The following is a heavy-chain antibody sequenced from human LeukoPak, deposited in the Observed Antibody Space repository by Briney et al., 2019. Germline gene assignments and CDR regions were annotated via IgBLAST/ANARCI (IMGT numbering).Heavy chain of an antibody. CDR2: IYYSGST. CDR3: ARDDSSGWYGAGYFDY. D-gene: IGHD6-19*01. CDR1: GGSITSYY. J-gene: IGHJ4*02. V-gene: IGHV4-59*01. Sequence: PSQTLSLTCTVSGGSITSYYWNWIRQPPGKVLEWIGYIYYSGSTNYNPSLKSRVTLSVDTSKNQFSLNLTSVTAADTAVYYCARDDSSGWYGAGYFDYWGQGTLVTVSS.